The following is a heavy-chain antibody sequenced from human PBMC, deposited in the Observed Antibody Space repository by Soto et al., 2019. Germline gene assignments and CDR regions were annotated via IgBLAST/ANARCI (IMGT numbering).Heavy chain of an antibody. J-gene: IGHJ4*02. V-gene: IGHV3-11*06. Sequence: PGGSLRLSCEGSGFTFSDYYISWIRQAPGKGLEWISYSSNSGTFSRYADSVKGRFSISRDNTKNLLYQQMNSLRAEDTAVYYCARSGDNYNRLDYWGQGTPVTVSS. CDR1: GFTFSDYY. CDR2: SSNSGTFS. CDR3: ARSGDNYNRLDY. D-gene: IGHD1-1*01.